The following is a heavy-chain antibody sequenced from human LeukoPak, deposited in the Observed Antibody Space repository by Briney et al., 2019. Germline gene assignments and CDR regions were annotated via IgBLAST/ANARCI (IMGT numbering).Heavy chain of an antibody. Sequence: PSETLSLTCTVSGDSIYNSDYYWGWIRQPPGKGLEWIGSIFYGGSTYYKPSLESRVTVSIATSKSQFSLNLRSVTAADTAVYYCARFGSRIQTGASFGFDSWGQGILVLVSS. CDR2: IFYGGST. CDR3: ARFGSRIQTGASFGFDS. V-gene: IGHV4-39*07. J-gene: IGHJ4*02. CDR1: GDSIYNSDYY. D-gene: IGHD3-10*01.